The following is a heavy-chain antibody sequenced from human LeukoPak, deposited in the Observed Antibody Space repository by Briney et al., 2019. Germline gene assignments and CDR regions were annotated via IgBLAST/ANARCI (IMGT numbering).Heavy chain of an antibody. CDR2: IYYSGST. CDR1: GGSISSYY. Sequence: SETLSLTCTVSGGSISSYYWSWIRQPPGKGLEWIGYIYYSGSTNYNPSLKSRVTISVDTSKNQFSLKLSSVTAADTAVYYCARGDRPRTKYYYDSSGALDYWGQGTLVTVSS. V-gene: IGHV4-59*01. J-gene: IGHJ4*02. CDR3: ARGDRPRTKYYYDSSGALDY. D-gene: IGHD3-22*01.